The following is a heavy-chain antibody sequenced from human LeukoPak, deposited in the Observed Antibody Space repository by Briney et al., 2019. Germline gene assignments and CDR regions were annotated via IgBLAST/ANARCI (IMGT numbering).Heavy chain of an antibody. Sequence: ASVKVSCKVSGYTLTELSMHWVRQAPGQGLEWLGIIDPSGGSTSYAQKFQGRVTMTRDTSTSTVYMELSSLRSEDTAVYYCARDRADTTYSSVMYYFDYWGQGTLVTVSS. CDR2: IDPSGGST. J-gene: IGHJ4*02. CDR1: GYTLTELS. CDR3: ARDRADTTYSSVMYYFDY. D-gene: IGHD6-19*01. V-gene: IGHV1-46*01.